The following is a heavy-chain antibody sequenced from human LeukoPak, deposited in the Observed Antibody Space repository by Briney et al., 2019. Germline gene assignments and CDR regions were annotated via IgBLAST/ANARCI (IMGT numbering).Heavy chain of an antibody. CDR2: IYTSGST. CDR3: ARHISTYIPAAVDY. D-gene: IGHD2-2*01. CDR1: GGSISSGSYY. J-gene: IGHJ4*02. V-gene: IGHV4-61*02. Sequence: PSETLSLTCTVSGGSISSGSYYWSWIRQPAGKGLEWIGRIYTSGSTNYNPSLKSRVTISVDTSKNQFSLKLSSVTAADTAVYYCARHISTYIPAAVDYWGQGTLVTVSS.